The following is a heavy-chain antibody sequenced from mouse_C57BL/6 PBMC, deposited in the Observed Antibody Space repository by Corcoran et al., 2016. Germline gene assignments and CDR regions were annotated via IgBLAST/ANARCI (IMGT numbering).Heavy chain of an antibody. V-gene: IGHV1-26*01. CDR2: INPNNGGT. J-gene: IGHJ2*01. Sequence: EVQLQQSGPELVKPGASVKISCEASGYTFTDYYMNWVKQSHGKSLEWIGDINPNNGGTSYNQKFKGKATLTVDKSSSTAYMELRSLTSEDSAVYYCAREENYFDYWGQGTTLTVSS. CDR1: GYTFTDYY. CDR3: AREENYFDY.